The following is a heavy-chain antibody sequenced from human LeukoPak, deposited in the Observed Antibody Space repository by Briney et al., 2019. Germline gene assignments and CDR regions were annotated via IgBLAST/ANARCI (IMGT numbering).Heavy chain of an antibody. CDR1: GGPISSDY. V-gene: IGHV4-59*01. CDR2: IYYTGNT. Sequence: SETLSLTCTVSGGPISSDYWSWIRQPPGKRLGWIGYIYYTGNTNYNPSLKSRVTMSLETSKNQFALNLRSVTAADTAVYYCARVDWDGYYYYDGMDVWGQGTAVTVSS. CDR3: ARVDWDGYYYYDGMDV. D-gene: IGHD2-21*01. J-gene: IGHJ6*02.